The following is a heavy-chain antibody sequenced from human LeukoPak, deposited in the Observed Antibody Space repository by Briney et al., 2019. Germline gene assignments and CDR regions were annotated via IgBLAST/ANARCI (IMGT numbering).Heavy chain of an antibody. J-gene: IGHJ4*02. Sequence: GGSLRLSXAASGFTFSSYAMSWVCRAPGKGLEWISYISSSSSIIYYADSVKGRFTISRDNAKNSLYLQMNSLRADDTAVYYCARALLEYIAGRREGFDYWGQGTLVTVSS. CDR3: ARALLEYIAGRREGFDY. V-gene: IGHV3-48*01. CDR2: ISSSSSII. CDR1: GFTFSSYA. D-gene: IGHD6-6*01.